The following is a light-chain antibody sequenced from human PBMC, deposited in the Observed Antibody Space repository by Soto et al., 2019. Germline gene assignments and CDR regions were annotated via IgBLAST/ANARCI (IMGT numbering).Light chain of an antibody. CDR3: SSYTSSFYV. CDR2: EVS. V-gene: IGLV2-14*01. Sequence: QSALTQPASVSGPPGQSITISCTGTTSDVGGYNYVSWYQQHPGKVPKLLIHEVSNRPSGVSNRFSGSKSGNTASLTISRLQAEDEHDYYCSSYTSSFYVFGTGTKVTVL. J-gene: IGLJ1*01. CDR1: TSDVGGYNY.